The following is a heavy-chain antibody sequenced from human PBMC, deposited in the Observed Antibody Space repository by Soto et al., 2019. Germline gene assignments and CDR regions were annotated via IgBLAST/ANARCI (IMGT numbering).Heavy chain of an antibody. CDR1: GFSLSTSGVG. J-gene: IGHJ4*02. CDR3: RSRAEPPRGGYYFDS. CDR2: IYWDDDK. D-gene: IGHD1-26*01. V-gene: IGHV2-5*02. Sequence: QITLKQSGPALVQPTQTLTLTCTFSGFSLSTSGVGVGWIRQPPGKALEWLALIYWDDDKRYSPSLKSRLAITQDTSKNPVVLTMTNVDPVDTATYYWRSRAEPPRGGYYFDSWGQGTLVTVSS.